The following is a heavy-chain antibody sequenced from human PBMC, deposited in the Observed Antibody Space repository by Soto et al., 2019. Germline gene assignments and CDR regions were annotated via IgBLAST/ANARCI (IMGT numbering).Heavy chain of an antibody. J-gene: IGHJ4*02. V-gene: IGHV3-7*01. Sequence: EVQLMESGGGLVQPGGSLRLSCAASGFTLSYYWLSWVRQAPGKGLEWVANIKEDGSEKYYVDSVKGRFTISKDNAQNSVFLQMNSLRAEDTAIYYCARDCSGGSCPYWGQGTLVTVSS. CDR1: GFTLSYYW. CDR3: ARDCSGGSCPY. CDR2: IKEDGSEK. D-gene: IGHD2-15*01.